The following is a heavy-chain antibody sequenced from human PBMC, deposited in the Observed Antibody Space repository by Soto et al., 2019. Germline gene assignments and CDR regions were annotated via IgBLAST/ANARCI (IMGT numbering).Heavy chain of an antibody. J-gene: IGHJ6*02. CDR2: INHSGST. CDR1: GGSFSGYY. Sequence: ASETLSLTCAVYGGSFSGYYWSWIRQPPGKGLEWIGEINHSGSTNYNPSLKSRVTISVDTSKNQFSLKLSSVTAADTAVYYCARGRSMGMGYYYYGMDVWGQGTTVTVSS. V-gene: IGHV4-34*01. CDR3: ARGRSMGMGYYYYGMDV. D-gene: IGHD3-10*01.